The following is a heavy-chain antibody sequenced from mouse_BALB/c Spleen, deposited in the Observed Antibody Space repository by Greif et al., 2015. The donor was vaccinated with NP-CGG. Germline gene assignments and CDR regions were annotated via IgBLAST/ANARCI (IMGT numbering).Heavy chain of an antibody. CDR3: ARYDFPAWFAY. Sequence: EVQLQQSGAELVKPGASVKLSCTASGFNIKDTYMHWVKQRPEQGLEWIGRSDPANGNTKYDPKFQGKATITADTSSNPSYRQLTILPSKYTSVNYFARYDFPAWFAYWVQGTLVTVSA. J-gene: IGHJ3*01. D-gene: IGHD2-4*01. CDR1: GFNIKDTY. V-gene: IGHV14-3*02. CDR2: SDPANGNT.